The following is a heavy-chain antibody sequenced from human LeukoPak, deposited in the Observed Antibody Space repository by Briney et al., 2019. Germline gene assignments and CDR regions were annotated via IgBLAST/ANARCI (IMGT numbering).Heavy chain of an antibody. D-gene: IGHD3-22*01. V-gene: IGHV3-33*01. CDR3: ARDRDYDSANFDY. CDR2: IWYDGGHK. Sequence: PGGSLRLACAASGFTFSSFGMHWVRQAPGKGLEWVAVIWYDGGHKYYADSVKGRFPISRDNSKNTLYLQMSSLRAEDTAVYYCARDRDYDSANFDYWGQGTLVTVSS. J-gene: IGHJ4*02. CDR1: GFTFSSFG.